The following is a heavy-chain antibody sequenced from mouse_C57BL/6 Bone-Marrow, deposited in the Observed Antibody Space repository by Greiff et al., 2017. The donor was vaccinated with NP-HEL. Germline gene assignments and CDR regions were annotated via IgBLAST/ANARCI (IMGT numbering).Heavy chain of an antibody. CDR2: INPYNGGT. D-gene: IGHD1-1*01. Sequence: EVQLQQSGPVLVKPGASVKMSCKASGYTFTDYYMNWVKQSHGKSLEWIGVINPYNGGTSYNQKFKGKATLTVDKSSSTAYMALNSLTSEDSAVYYCARGGYYGSSLDYWGQGTTLTVSS. CDR1: GYTFTDYY. CDR3: ARGGYYGSSLDY. J-gene: IGHJ2*01. V-gene: IGHV1-19*01.